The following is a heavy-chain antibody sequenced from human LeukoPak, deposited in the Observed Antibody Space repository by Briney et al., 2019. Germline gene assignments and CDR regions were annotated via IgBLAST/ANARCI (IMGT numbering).Heavy chain of an antibody. V-gene: IGHV3-53*01. D-gene: IGHD3-22*01. J-gene: IGHJ4*02. CDR1: GFTVSSNY. CDR2: IYSGGST. Sequence: GGSLRLSCAASGFTVSSNYMSWVRQAPGEGLEWVSVIYSGGSTYYADSVKGRFTISRDNSKNTLYLQMNSLRAEDTAVYYCARGLYYYDSSGYYLGHWGQGTLVTVSS. CDR3: ARGLYYYDSSGYYLGH.